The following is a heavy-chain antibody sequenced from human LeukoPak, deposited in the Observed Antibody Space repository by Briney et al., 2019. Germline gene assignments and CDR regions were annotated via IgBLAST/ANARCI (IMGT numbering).Heavy chain of an antibody. V-gene: IGHV3-11*04. J-gene: IGHJ4*02. CDR2: ISSSGNTT. Sequence: GGSLRLSCAASGFTFSDYYMSWIRQAPGKGLECVSYISSSGNTTYHADSVKGRFTISRDNAKNSLYLQMSSLRAEDTAVYYCARGGERQPLGYWGQGTLVTVSS. CDR1: GFTFSDYY. D-gene: IGHD3-16*01. CDR3: ARGGERQPLGY.